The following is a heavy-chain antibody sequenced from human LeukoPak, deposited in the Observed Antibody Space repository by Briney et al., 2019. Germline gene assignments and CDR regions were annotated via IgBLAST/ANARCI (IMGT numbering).Heavy chain of an antibody. CDR2: VYYTGTT. CDR3: AGYSSGYYSGKDY. V-gene: IGHV4-39*07. D-gene: IGHD3-22*01. CDR1: GGSISSRNYY. Sequence: SETLSLTCTVSGGSISSRNYYWGWIRQPPGKGLEWIGGVYYTGTTYSNPSLKSRVTISVDKSKNQFSLKLSSVTAADTAVYYCAGYSSGYYSGKDYWGQGTLVTVSS. J-gene: IGHJ4*02.